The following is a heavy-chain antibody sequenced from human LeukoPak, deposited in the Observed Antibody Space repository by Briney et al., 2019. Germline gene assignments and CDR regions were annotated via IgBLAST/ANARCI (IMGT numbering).Heavy chain of an antibody. J-gene: IGHJ4*02. V-gene: IGHV3-30-3*02. CDR3: AKLVAARPLDFDY. Sequence: GGSLRLSCAASGFTFSSYAMHWVRQAPGKGLEWVAVISYDGSNKYYADSVKGRFTISRDNSKNTLYLQMNSLRAEDTAVYYCAKLVAARPLDFDYWGQGTLVTVSS. CDR1: GFTFSSYA. D-gene: IGHD6-6*01. CDR2: ISYDGSNK.